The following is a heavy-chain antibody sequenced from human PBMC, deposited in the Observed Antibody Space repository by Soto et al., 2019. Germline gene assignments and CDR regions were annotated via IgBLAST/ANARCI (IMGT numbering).Heavy chain of an antibody. V-gene: IGHV3-30*03. CDR3: AGIAAHQAPIDY. Sequence: GGSLRLSCAASGFTFSSYGMHWVRQAPGKGLEWVAVISYDGSNKYYADSVKGRFTISGDNSKNTLYLQMNSLRAEDTAVYYCAGIAAHQAPIDYWGQGTLVTVSS. CDR2: ISYDGSNK. D-gene: IGHD6-13*01. J-gene: IGHJ4*02. CDR1: GFTFSSYG.